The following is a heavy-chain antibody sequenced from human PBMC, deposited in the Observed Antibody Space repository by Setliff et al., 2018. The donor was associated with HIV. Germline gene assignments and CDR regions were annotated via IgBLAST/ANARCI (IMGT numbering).Heavy chain of an antibody. CDR2: INSYNGNT. V-gene: IGHV1-18*04. CDR3: STDFVSGFLEWLTFDY. CDR1: GYTLTTYG. J-gene: IGHJ4*02. Sequence: ASVKVSCKASGYTLTTYGVNWVRQAPGQGLEWMGWINSYNGNTKFAQKFQGRVTMTTDTSTTTAFMELRSLKADDTGIYYCSTDFVSGFLEWLTFDYWGQGTLVTVSS. D-gene: IGHD3-3*01.